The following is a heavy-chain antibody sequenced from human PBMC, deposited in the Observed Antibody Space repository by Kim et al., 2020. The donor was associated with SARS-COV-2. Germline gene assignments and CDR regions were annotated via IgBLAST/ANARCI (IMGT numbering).Heavy chain of an antibody. CDR3: ARLWTATMVRGVIISPEYYFDY. J-gene: IGHJ4*02. Sequence: GESLKISCKGSGYSFTSYWIGWVRQMPGKGLEWMGIIYPGDSDTRYSPSFQGQVTISADKSISTAYLQWSSLKASDTAMYYCARLWTATMVRGVIISPEYYFDYWGQGTLVTVSS. CDR1: GYSFTSYW. V-gene: IGHV5-51*01. CDR2: IYPGDSDT. D-gene: IGHD3-10*01.